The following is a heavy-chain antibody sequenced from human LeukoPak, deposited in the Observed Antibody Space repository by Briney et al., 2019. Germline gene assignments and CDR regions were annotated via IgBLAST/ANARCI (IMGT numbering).Heavy chain of an antibody. V-gene: IGHV1-3*01. CDR3: ARGPGRATTNWFDP. CDR1: GYTFTSYA. CDR2: INAGNGNT. Sequence: VSVKVSCKASGYTFTSYAMHWVRQAPGQRLEWMGWINAGNGNTKYSQKFQGRVTITRDTSASTAYMELSSLRSEDTAVYYCARGPGRATTNWFDPWGQGTLVTVSS. J-gene: IGHJ5*02. D-gene: IGHD1-7*01.